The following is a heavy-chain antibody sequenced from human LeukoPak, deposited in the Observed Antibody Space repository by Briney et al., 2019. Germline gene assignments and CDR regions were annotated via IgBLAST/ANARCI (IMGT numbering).Heavy chain of an antibody. D-gene: IGHD2-8*02. Sequence: PGGSLRLSCTASGFTFGDYAMSWVRQAPGKGLEWVSYISRSGSPKYYADSVKGRFTISRDNAKSSLYLQMNSLRAEDTAVYYCVRDKRVVYETGIDYWGQGTLVIVSS. CDR1: GFTFGDYA. J-gene: IGHJ4*02. CDR3: VRDKRVVYETGIDY. V-gene: IGHV3-48*03. CDR2: ISRSGSPK.